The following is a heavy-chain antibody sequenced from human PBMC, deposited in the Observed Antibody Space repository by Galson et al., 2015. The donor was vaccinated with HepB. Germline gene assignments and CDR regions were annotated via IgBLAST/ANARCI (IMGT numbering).Heavy chain of an antibody. CDR2: ISSSSSYT. D-gene: IGHD1-26*01. V-gene: IGHV3-11*06. CDR3: TTVGGSYDVNWFDP. J-gene: IGHJ5*02. CDR1: GFTFSDYY. Sequence: SLRLSCAASGFTFSDYYMSWIRQAPGKGLEWVSYISSSSSYTNYADSVKGRFTISRDNAKNSLYLQMNSLRAEDTAVYYCTTVGGSYDVNWFDPWGQGTLVTVSS.